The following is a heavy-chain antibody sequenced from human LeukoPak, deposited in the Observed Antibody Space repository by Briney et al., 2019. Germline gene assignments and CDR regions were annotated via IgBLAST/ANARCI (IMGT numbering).Heavy chain of an antibody. CDR1: GGTFSSYA. V-gene: IGHV1-69*13. J-gene: IGHJ4*02. D-gene: IGHD2-2*01. CDR3: ARSAVSYCSSTSCPFYY. CDR2: IIPIFGTA. Sequence: ASVKVSCKASGGTFSSYAISWVRQAPGQGLEWMGGIIPIFGTANYAQKFQGRVTITADESTSTAYMELSSLGSEDTAVYYCARSAVSYCSSTSCPFYYWGQGTLVTVSS.